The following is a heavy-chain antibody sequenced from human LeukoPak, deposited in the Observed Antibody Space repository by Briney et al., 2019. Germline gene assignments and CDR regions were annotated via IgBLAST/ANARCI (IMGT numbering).Heavy chain of an antibody. CDR2: INHSGST. CDR1: GGSFSGYY. D-gene: IGHD2-21*01. CDR3: ARDRVRYFDY. J-gene: IGHJ4*02. Sequence: SETLSLTCAVYGGSFSGYYWSWIRQPPGKGLEWIGEINHSGSTNYNPSLKSRVTMSVDTSKNQFSLKLSSVTAADTAVYYCARDRVRYFDYWGQGTLVTVSS. V-gene: IGHV4-34*01.